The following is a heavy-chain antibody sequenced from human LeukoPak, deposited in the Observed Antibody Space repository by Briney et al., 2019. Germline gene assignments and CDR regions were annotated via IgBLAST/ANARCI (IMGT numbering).Heavy chain of an antibody. CDR3: ARDKGGPNRGTFDY. CDR2: IIPIFGTA. D-gene: IGHD3-10*01. CDR1: GGTFRSYA. Sequence: GASVNVSCEASGGTFRSYAISGVRQAPGQGLEWMGGIIPIFGTANYAQKFQGRVTISADESTSTAYMELSSLRCEDTAVYYCARDKGGPNRGTFDYWGQGTLVTVSS. V-gene: IGHV1-69*01. J-gene: IGHJ4*02.